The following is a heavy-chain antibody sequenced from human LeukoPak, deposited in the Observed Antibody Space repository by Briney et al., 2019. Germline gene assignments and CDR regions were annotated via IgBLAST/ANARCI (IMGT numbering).Heavy chain of an antibody. V-gene: IGHV4-59*01. J-gene: IGHJ4*02. CDR1: GGSISSYY. CDR2: IYYSGST. Sequence: PSETLSLTCTVSGGSISSYYWSWIRQPPGKRLEWIGYIYYSGSTSYNPSLKSRVTISVDTSKNQISLKLSSVTAADTAVYYCARGSGGKGYYWGQGTLVTVSS. D-gene: IGHD1-1*01. CDR3: ARGSGGKGYY.